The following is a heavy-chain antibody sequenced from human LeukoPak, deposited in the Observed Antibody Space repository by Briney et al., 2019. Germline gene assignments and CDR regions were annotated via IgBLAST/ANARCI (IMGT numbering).Heavy chain of an antibody. J-gene: IGHJ4*02. CDR3: ARDGVDYDFWSGYYKYRHFDY. Sequence: PGGSLRLSCAASGFTFSDYYMSWIRQAPGKGLEWVSYISSSGSTIYYADSVKGRFTISRDNAKNSLYLQMNSLRAEDTAVYYCARDGVDYDFWSGYYKYRHFDYWGQGTLVTVSS. CDR1: GFTFSDYY. V-gene: IGHV3-11*04. CDR2: ISSSGSTI. D-gene: IGHD3-3*01.